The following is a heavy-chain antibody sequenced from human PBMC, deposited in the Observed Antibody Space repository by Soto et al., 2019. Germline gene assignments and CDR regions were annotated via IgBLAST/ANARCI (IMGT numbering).Heavy chain of an antibody. CDR3: AKDHRYSGTYGYSELDY. Sequence: QVQLVESGGGVVQPGRSLRLSCAASGFTFSSYGMHWVRQAPGKGLEWVAVISYDGSNKYYADSVKGRFTISRDNFKNALYLQMNGLRAEDTAVYYCAKDHRYSGTYGYSELDYWGQGTLVTVSS. V-gene: IGHV3-30*18. D-gene: IGHD1-26*01. CDR1: GFTFSSYG. CDR2: ISYDGSNK. J-gene: IGHJ4*02.